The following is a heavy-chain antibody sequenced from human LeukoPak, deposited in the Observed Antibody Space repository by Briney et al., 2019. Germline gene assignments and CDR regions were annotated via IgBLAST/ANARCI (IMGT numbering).Heavy chain of an antibody. CDR3: ASTYYYDSSGYYSYYYMDV. CDR2: IYTSGST. V-gene: IGHV4-61*02. J-gene: IGHJ6*03. D-gene: IGHD3-22*01. CDR1: GGSISSGSYY. Sequence: PSQTLSLTCTVSGGSISSGSYYWSWIRQPAGKGLEWIGRIYTSGSTNYNPSLKSRVTISVDTSKNQFSLKLSSVTAADTAVYYCASTYYYDSSGYYSYYYMDVWGKGTTVTISS.